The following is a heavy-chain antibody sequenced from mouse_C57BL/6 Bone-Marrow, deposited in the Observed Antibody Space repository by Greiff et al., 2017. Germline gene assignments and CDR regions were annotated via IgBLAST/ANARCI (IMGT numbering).Heavy chain of an antibody. V-gene: IGHV1-9*01. Sequence: QVQLQQSGAELMKPGASVKLSCKATGYTFTGYWIEWVKQRPGHGLEWIGEILPGSGSTNYNEKFKGKATFTADTSSNTAYMQLSSLTTEDSAIYYCASSVDGYFFDYWGQGTTLTGSS. CDR2: ILPGSGST. CDR1: GYTFTGYW. D-gene: IGHD2-3*01. J-gene: IGHJ2*01. CDR3: ASSVDGYFFDY.